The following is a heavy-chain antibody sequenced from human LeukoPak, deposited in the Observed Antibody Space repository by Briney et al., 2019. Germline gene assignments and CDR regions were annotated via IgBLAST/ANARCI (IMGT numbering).Heavy chain of an antibody. J-gene: IGHJ5*02. CDR3: AGATHWFDP. Sequence: PSETLSLTCAVSGGSISSGGYSWSWIRQPPGKGLEWIGYIYYSGSTYYNPSLKSRVTISVDTSKNQFSLELSSVTAADTAVYYCAGATHWFDPWGQGTLVTVSS. V-gene: IGHV4-31*11. CDR1: GGSISSGGYS. CDR2: IYYSGST.